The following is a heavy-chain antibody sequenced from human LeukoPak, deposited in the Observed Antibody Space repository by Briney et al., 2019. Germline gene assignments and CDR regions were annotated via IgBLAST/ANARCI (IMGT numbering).Heavy chain of an antibody. J-gene: IGHJ6*03. D-gene: IGHD1-20*01. CDR2: IYTSGST. CDR3: ARITGFYYYYMDV. Sequence: SQTLSLTCTVSGGSISSGSYYWSWIRQPAGKGLEWIGRIYTSGSTYYNPSLKSRVTISVDTSKNQFSLKLSSVTAADTAVYYCARITGFYYYYMDVWGKGTTVTVSS. V-gene: IGHV4-61*02. CDR1: GGSISSGSYY.